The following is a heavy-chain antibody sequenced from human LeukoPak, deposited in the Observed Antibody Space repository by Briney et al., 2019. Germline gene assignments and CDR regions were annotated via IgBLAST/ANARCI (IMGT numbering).Heavy chain of an antibody. D-gene: IGHD2-2*01. CDR3: ARGPPDCSSPSCYNWFDP. V-gene: IGHV1-8*01. J-gene: IGHJ5*02. Sequence: ASVKVSCKASGYTFTNYDINWVRQATGQGLEWMGWMNPNSGNTGCAQKFQGRVTMTRNNSISTAYMELSSLRSEDTAVYYCARGPPDCSSPSCYNWFDPWGQGTLVTVSS. CDR1: GYTFTNYD. CDR2: MNPNSGNT.